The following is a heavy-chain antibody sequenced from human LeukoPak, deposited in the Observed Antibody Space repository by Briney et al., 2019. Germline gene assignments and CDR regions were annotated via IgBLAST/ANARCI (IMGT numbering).Heavy chain of an antibody. Sequence: SETLSLTCAVYGGSFSGYYWSWIRQPPGKGLEWIGEINHSGSTNYNPSLKSRVTISVDTSKDQFSLKLSSVTAADTAMYYCARVKDPGGYYYYYYMDVWGKGTTVTVSS. CDR3: ARVKDPGGYYYYYYMDV. CDR1: GGSFSGYY. V-gene: IGHV4-34*01. CDR2: INHSGST. J-gene: IGHJ6*03. D-gene: IGHD3-16*01.